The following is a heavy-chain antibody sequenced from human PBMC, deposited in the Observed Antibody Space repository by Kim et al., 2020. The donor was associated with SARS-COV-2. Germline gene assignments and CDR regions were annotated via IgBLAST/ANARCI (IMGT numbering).Heavy chain of an antibody. CDR1: GGSISSSSYY. D-gene: IGHD5-18*01. V-gene: IGHV4-39*01. Sequence: SETLSLTCTVSGGSISSSSYYWGWIRQPPGKGLEWIGSIYYSGSTYYNPSLKSRVTISVDTSKNQFSLKLSSVTAADTAVYYCARHPRRTHSGYSYGYGLWGQGTLVTVSS. CDR2: IYYSGST. J-gene: IGHJ4*02. CDR3: ARHPRRTHSGYSYGYGL.